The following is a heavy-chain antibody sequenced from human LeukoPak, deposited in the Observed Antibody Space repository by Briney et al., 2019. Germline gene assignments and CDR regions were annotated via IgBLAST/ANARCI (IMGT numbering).Heavy chain of an antibody. CDR1: VFTFSSYG. Sequence: GGSLRLSCAASVFTFSSYGMTWVRQAPGKGLEWVANIKEDGSEKHYGDSVKGRFTISRDNAKNSLYLQMTSLRAEDTAVYYCARAGLLWFGESYFDYWGQGTLVTVSS. CDR3: ARAGLLWFGESYFDY. J-gene: IGHJ4*02. V-gene: IGHV3-7*01. CDR2: IKEDGSEK. D-gene: IGHD3-10*01.